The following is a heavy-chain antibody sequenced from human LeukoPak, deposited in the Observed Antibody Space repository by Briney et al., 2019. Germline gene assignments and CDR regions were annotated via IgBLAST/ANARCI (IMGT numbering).Heavy chain of an antibody. CDR1: GGSISSYY. CDR3: ATQILLCHYY. D-gene: IGHD2-8*02. V-gene: IGHV4-59*08. CDR2: IYNSGST. J-gene: IGHJ4*02. Sequence: SETLSLTCTVSGGSISSYYWNWIRQPPGKGLEWIGYIYNSGSTNNNPSLKSRVTISVDTSKNQFSLNLSSVTAADTAVYYCATQILLCHYYWGQGTLVTVSS.